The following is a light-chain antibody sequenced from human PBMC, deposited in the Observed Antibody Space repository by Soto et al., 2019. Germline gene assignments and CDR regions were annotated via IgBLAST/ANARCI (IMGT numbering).Light chain of an antibody. Sequence: EIVMTQSPATLSVSPGERATLSCRASQSVGSNLAWYQLKPGQAPRLLIYGASTRATGIPARFSGSGSGTDFTLTISILQSEYFAIYFCQQYNNWPPDRTFGQGTKVEIK. CDR1: QSVGSN. V-gene: IGKV3-15*01. CDR2: GAS. J-gene: IGKJ1*01. CDR3: QQYNNWPPDRT.